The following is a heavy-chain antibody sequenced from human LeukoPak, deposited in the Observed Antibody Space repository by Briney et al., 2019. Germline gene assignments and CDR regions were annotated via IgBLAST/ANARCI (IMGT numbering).Heavy chain of an antibody. CDR2: ITGSGSIT. V-gene: IGHV3-23*01. J-gene: IGHJ4*02. D-gene: IGHD6-19*01. Sequence: GGSLRLSCSASGFPSSSHAMSWVRQAPGKGLEWVSSITGSGSITYYADSVKGRFTISRDNSKNTLYLEMNSLRAEDTAVYYCAKENTPAYSSGWPLDYWGQGTLVTVSS. CDR3: AKENTPAYSSGWPLDY. CDR1: GFPSSSHA.